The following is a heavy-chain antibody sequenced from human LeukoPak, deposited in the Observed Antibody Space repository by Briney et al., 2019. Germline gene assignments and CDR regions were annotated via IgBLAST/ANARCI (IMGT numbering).Heavy chain of an antibody. CDR2: IYYSGST. D-gene: IGHD4-11*01. CDR1: GGSISSDY. V-gene: IGHV4-59*01. J-gene: IGHJ5*02. CDR3: ARGFYSPHH. Sequence: SETLSLTCTGSGGSISSDYWSWIRQSPGKGLEWTGYIYYSGSTYYNPSLKSRVTISVDTSKNQFSLKLTSVTAADTAVYYCARGFYSPHHWGQGTLVTVSS.